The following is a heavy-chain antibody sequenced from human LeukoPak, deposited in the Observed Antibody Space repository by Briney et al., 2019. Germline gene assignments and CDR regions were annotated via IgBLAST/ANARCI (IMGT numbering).Heavy chain of an antibody. CDR3: AKDLGNIVVVPAAIFDY. Sequence: PGGSLRLSCAASGFTFSSYGMHWVRQAPGKGLEWVAFIRYDGSNKYYADSVKGRFTISRDNSKNTLYLQMNGLRAEDTAVYYCAKDLGNIVVVPAAIFDYWGQGTLVTVSS. D-gene: IGHD2-2*01. CDR2: IRYDGSNK. J-gene: IGHJ4*02. CDR1: GFTFSSYG. V-gene: IGHV3-30*02.